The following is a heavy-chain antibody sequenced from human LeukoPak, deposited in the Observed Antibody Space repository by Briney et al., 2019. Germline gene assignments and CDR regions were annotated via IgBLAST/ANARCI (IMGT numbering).Heavy chain of an antibody. Sequence: ASVKVSCKASGYTFTNYEINWVRQATGQGLEWMGWMNPNSGHTGFAQKFQDRVTITRNTSISTAYMELSSLRSEDTAVYYCARSSPHDSSGDLFDYWGHGTLVTVSS. V-gene: IGHV1-8*03. CDR1: GYTFTNYE. D-gene: IGHD3-22*01. J-gene: IGHJ4*01. CDR3: ARSSPHDSSGDLFDY. CDR2: MNPNSGHT.